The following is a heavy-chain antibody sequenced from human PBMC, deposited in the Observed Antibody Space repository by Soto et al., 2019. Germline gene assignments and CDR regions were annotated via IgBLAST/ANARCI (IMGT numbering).Heavy chain of an antibody. CDR3: ARVITMVRGVIISRYYYYMDV. J-gene: IGHJ6*03. V-gene: IGHV3-7*01. CDR2: IKQDGSEK. Sequence: GGSLRLSCAASGFTFSSYWMSWVRQAPGKGLEWVANIKQDGSEKYYVDSVKGRFTISRDNAKNSLYLQMNSLRAEDTAVYYCARVITMVRGVIISRYYYYMDVWGKGTTVTVSS. CDR1: GFTFSSYW. D-gene: IGHD3-10*01.